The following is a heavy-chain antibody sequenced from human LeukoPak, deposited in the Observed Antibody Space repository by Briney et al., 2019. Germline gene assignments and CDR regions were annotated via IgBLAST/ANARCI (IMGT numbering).Heavy chain of an antibody. CDR3: ATEARGYYDSSGYFQPFDY. D-gene: IGHD3-22*01. CDR2: INPNSGGT. J-gene: IGHJ4*02. Sequence: ASVTVSCKASGYTFTGYYMHWVRQAPGQGLEWMGWINPNSGGTNYAQKFQGRVTMTRDTSISTAYMELSRLRSDDTAVYYCATEARGYYDSSGYFQPFDYWGQGTLVTVSS. CDR1: GYTFTGYY. V-gene: IGHV1-2*02.